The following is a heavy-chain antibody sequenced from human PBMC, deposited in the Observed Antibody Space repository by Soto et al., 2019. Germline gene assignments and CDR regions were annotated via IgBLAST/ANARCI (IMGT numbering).Heavy chain of an antibody. CDR1: GFNFDNV. CDR2: ISGSGSRR. D-gene: IGHD5-18*01. Sequence: EVRLLESGGGLVQPGGSLRLSCAASGFNFDNVMTWVRQAPGKGLDWVSTISGSGSRRYYADSVKGRFTVSRDNSKNTLYLQMNSLRVDDTAVYYCARDDWSYGVPIDYWGQGTLVTVSS. V-gene: IGHV3-23*01. CDR3: ARDDWSYGVPIDY. J-gene: IGHJ4*02.